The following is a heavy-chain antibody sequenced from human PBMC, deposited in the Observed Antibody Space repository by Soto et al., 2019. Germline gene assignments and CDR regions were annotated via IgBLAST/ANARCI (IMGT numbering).Heavy chain of an antibody. V-gene: IGHV1-3*01. D-gene: IGHD1-1*01. CDR1: GYSFSTHS. Sequence: ASVKVSWKASGYSFSTHSMHWVRQAPGQGLEWMGWINGGNGNTKYSQKFRDRVTITRDASASTGYMELSSLRSEDTAVYYCARGKGMEENYYYYGMDVWGQGTTVTFSS. CDR2: INGGNGNT. CDR3: ARGKGMEENYYYYGMDV. J-gene: IGHJ6*02.